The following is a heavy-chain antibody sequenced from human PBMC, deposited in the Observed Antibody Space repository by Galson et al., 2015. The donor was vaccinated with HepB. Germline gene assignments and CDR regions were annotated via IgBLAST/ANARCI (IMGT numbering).Heavy chain of an antibody. Sequence: SVKVSCKASGYTFSSYAISWVRQAPGQGLEWMGWIIPIFGTANYAQKFQGRVTITADKSTSTAYMELSSLRSEDTAVYYCALPAGNYYGSGSLWDVWGQGTTVTVSS. D-gene: IGHD3-10*01. J-gene: IGHJ6*02. V-gene: IGHV1-69*06. CDR3: ALPAGNYYGSGSLWDV. CDR1: GYTFSSYA. CDR2: IIPIFGTA.